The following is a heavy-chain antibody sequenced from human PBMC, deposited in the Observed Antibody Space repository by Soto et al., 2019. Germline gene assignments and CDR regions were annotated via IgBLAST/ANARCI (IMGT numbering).Heavy chain of an antibody. J-gene: IGHJ4*02. V-gene: IGHV3-73*02. CDR3: TTQEGEPRRNV. Sequence: EVQLVESGGGLVQPGGSLKLSCAASGFTFSGSAIHWVRQASGKGLEWVGRIRSERYSYATTYAASMKGRFTISRDDSNNRAYLQISSLKTEDTAVYYSTTQEGEPRRNVWVQGTLVTVSS. D-gene: IGHD2-21*01. CDR1: GFTFSGSA. CDR2: IRSERYSYAT.